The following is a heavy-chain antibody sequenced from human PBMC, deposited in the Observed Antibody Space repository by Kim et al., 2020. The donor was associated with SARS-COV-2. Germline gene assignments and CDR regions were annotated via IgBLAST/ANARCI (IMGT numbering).Heavy chain of an antibody. V-gene: IGHV1-58*01. CDR2: IVVGSGNT. CDR1: GFSFTTSA. D-gene: IGHD1-20*01. CDR3: ITDFDYYGLDV. Sequence: SVKVSCKASGFSFTTSALHWVRQARGEGLEWIGWIVVGSGNTNYAQKFQERVHFTRDMSTSTAYMELSSLRSEDTAVYYCITDFDYYGLDVWGQGTTVTVFS. J-gene: IGHJ6*02.